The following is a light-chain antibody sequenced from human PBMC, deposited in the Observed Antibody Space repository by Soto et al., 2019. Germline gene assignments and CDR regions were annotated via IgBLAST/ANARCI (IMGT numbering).Light chain of an antibody. J-gene: IGKJ5*01. Sequence: DIQLTQSPSFLSASAGDRVTIPCRASQGISSFLAWYQQKPGRAPKLLIYAASTLQSGVPSRFSGSGSGTEFTLTITSLQPEDFATYYCQQLNFFPITFGQGT. CDR1: QGISSF. V-gene: IGKV1-9*01. CDR3: QQLNFFPIT. CDR2: AAS.